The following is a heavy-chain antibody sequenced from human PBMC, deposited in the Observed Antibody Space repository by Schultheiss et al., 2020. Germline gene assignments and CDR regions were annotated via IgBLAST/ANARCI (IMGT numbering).Heavy chain of an antibody. CDR2: ISCSGGST. V-gene: IGHV3-23*01. D-gene: IGHD3-10*01. Sequence: GASLKISCAASGFTFSSYGMHWVRQAPGKGLEWVSAISCSGGSTYYADSVKGRFTISRDNSKNTLYLQMNSLRVEDTAVYYCAKDRGSWYYFDYWGQGTLVTVSS. CDR3: AKDRGSWYYFDY. CDR1: GFTFSSYG. J-gene: IGHJ4*02.